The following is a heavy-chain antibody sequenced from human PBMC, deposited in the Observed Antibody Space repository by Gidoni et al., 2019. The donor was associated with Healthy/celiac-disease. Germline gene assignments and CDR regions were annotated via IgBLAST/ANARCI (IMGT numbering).Heavy chain of an antibody. CDR3: AHSLYYYDSSGYYFAINWFDP. Sequence: QITLKDAGPTLVKPTQTLTRTCTFSGCSLSTSGVGEGRIRQPPGKDLEWLALIYWDDDKRYSPSLKSRLTITKDTSKNQVVLTMTNMDPVDTATYYCAHSLYYYDSSGYYFAINWFDPWGQGTLVTVSS. CDR1: GCSLSTSGVG. CDR2: IYWDDDK. D-gene: IGHD3-22*01. J-gene: IGHJ5*02. V-gene: IGHV2-5*02.